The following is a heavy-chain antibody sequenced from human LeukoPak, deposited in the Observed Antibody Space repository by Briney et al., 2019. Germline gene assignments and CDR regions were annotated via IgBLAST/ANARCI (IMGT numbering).Heavy chain of an antibody. CDR1: GGSFSGYY. J-gene: IGHJ4*02. CDR3: ARRPPSSGWYGL. CDR2: INHSGST. Sequence: SETLSLTCAVYGGSFSGYYWNWIRQPPGKGLEWIGEINHSGSTNYNRSLKSRLTISVDTSKNQFSLKLSSVTAADTAVYYCARRPPSSGWYGLWGQGTLVTVSS. V-gene: IGHV4-34*01. D-gene: IGHD6-19*01.